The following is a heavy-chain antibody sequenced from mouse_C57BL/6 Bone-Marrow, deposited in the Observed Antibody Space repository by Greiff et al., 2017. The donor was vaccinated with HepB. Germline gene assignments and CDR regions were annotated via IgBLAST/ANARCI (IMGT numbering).Heavy chain of an antibody. CDR3: TTTIYPFAY. J-gene: IGHJ3*01. CDR2: IDPENGDT. V-gene: IGHV14-4*01. D-gene: IGHD2-1*01. Sequence: VQLQQSGAELVRPGASVKLSCTASGFNIKDDYMHWVKQRPEQGLEWIGWIDPENGDTEYASKFQGKATITADTSSNTAYLQLSSLTSEDTAVYYCTTTIYPFAYWGQGTLVTVSA. CDR1: GFNIKDDY.